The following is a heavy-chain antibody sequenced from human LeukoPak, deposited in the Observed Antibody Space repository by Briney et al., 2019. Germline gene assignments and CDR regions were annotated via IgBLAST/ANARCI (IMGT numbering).Heavy chain of an antibody. J-gene: IGHJ3*01. D-gene: IGHD3/OR15-3a*01. Sequence: PSLKSRVTISVDTSKNQLSLDLSSATAADTAVYYCARRRHNFDFYDVWGRGTRVTVSS. V-gene: IGHV4-39*01. CDR3: ARRRHNFDFYDV.